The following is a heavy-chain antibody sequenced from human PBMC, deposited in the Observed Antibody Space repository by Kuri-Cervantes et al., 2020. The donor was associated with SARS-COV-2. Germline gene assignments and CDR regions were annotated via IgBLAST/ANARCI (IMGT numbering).Heavy chain of an antibody. D-gene: IGHD6-6*01. V-gene: IGHV3-48*01. CDR2: ISSSSSTI. CDR3: ARDVIAARPSRDAFDI. CDR1: GFTFSSYS. Sequence: GGSLRLSCAASGFTFSSYSMNWVRQAPGKGLEWVSYISSSSSTIYYADSVKGRFTISRDNAKNSLYLQMNSLRAEDTAVYYCARDVIAARPSRDAFDIWGQGTMVTVSS. J-gene: IGHJ3*02.